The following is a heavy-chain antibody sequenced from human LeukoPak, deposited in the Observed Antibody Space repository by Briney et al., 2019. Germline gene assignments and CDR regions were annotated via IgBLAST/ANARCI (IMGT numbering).Heavy chain of an antibody. V-gene: IGHV4-39*07. D-gene: IGHD6-6*01. CDR3: ARHNPYDDSSSWFDP. CDR2: VFYNGAT. Sequence: SETLSLTCIVSGGSISSSIYYWAWVRQPPGKGLEWIGTVFYNGATQYSPSLRSRVTISIDTSTNQFSLKLTSVTAADTALYYCARHNPYDDSSSWFDPWGPGTLVTVSS. CDR1: GGSISSSIYY. J-gene: IGHJ5*02.